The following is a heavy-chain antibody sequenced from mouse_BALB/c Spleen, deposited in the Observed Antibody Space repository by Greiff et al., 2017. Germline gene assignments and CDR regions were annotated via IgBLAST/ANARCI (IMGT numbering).Heavy chain of an antibody. CDR3: ARWGYYGSSAWFAY. CDR1: GYSITSDYA. V-gene: IGHV3-2*02. CDR2: ISYSGST. D-gene: IGHD1-1*01. Sequence: EVQLQESGPGLVKPSQSLSLTCTVTGYSITSDYAWNWIRQFPGNKLEWMGYISYSGSTSYNPSLKSRISITRDTSKNQFFLQLNSVTTEDTATYYCARWGYYGSSAWFAYWGQGTLVTVSA. J-gene: IGHJ3*01.